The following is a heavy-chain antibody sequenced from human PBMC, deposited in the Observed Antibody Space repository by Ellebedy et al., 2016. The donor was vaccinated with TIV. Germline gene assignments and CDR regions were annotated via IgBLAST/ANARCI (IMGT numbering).Heavy chain of an antibody. Sequence: PGGSLRLSCAASGFTFSNNSMNWVRQAPGKGLEGVSAVSNSGDSTYYADSVKGRFTISRDNAKNSLYLQMNSLRAEDTAVYYCTRDPDGDYDFDYWGQGTLVTVSS. J-gene: IGHJ4*02. CDR2: VSNSGDST. V-gene: IGHV3-21*01. CDR1: GFTFSNNS. D-gene: IGHD4-17*01. CDR3: TRDPDGDYDFDY.